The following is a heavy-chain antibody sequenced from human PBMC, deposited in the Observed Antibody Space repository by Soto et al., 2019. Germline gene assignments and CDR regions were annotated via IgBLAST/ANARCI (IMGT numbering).Heavy chain of an antibody. J-gene: IGHJ5*02. CDR1: GGTFSSYA. D-gene: IGHD2-15*01. CDR3: AYGKDCSGGSCYLNWFDP. CDR2: IIPIFGTA. V-gene: IGHV1-69*06. Sequence: QVQLVQSGAEVKKPGSSVKVSCKASGGTFSSYAISWVRQAPGQGLEWMGGIIPIFGTANYAQKFQGRVTITADKSTSTAYMELSILRSDDTAVYYCAYGKDCSGGSCYLNWFDPWGQGTLVTVSS.